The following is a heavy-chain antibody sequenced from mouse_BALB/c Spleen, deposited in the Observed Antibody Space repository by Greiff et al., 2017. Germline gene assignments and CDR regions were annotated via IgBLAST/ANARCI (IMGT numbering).Heavy chain of an antibody. CDR3: ARSDGNFYAMDY. J-gene: IGHJ4*01. D-gene: IGHD2-1*01. V-gene: IGHV1-69*01. CDR2: IDTSDSYT. CDR1: GYTFTDYW. Sequence: VQLQQSGAELVMPGASVKMSCKASGYTFTDYWMHWVKQRPGQGLEWIGAIDTSDSYTSYNQKFKGKATLTVDESSSTAYMQLSSLTSEDSAVYYCARSDGNFYAMDYWGQGTSVTVSS.